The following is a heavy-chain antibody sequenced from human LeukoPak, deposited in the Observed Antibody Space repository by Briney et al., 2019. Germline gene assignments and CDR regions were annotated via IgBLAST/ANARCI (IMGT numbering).Heavy chain of an antibody. Sequence: GSSVKVSCKVSGYTLTELSMHWVRQAPGKGLEWMGGFDPEDGETIYAQKFQGRVTMTEDTSTDTAYMELSRLRSEDTAVYYCATVHTAMVPLFDYWGQGTLVTVSS. CDR3: ATVHTAMVPLFDY. V-gene: IGHV1-24*01. CDR2: FDPEDGET. J-gene: IGHJ4*02. CDR1: GYTLTELS. D-gene: IGHD5-18*01.